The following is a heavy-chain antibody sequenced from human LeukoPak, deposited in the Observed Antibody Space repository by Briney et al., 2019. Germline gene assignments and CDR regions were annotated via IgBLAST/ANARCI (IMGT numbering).Heavy chain of an antibody. J-gene: IGHJ4*02. CDR3: ARQPYCSGGSCYSLDY. D-gene: IGHD2-15*01. Sequence: SGTLSLTCAVSGGSISSSNWWSWVRPPPGKGLEWIGETYHSGSTNYNPSLKSRVTISVDKSKNQFSLKLSSVTAADTAVYYCARQPYCSGGSCYSLDYWGQGTLVTVSS. V-gene: IGHV4-4*02. CDR2: TYHSGST. CDR1: GGSISSSNW.